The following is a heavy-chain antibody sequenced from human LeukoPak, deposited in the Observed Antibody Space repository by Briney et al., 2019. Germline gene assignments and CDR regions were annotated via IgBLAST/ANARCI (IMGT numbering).Heavy chain of an antibody. J-gene: IGHJ4*02. CDR1: GGTFSSYA. D-gene: IGHD3-22*01. CDR2: IIPIFGTA. V-gene: IGHV1-69*05. CDR3: ARDPGYYDSSGYHY. Sequence: SVKVPCKASGGTFSSYAISWVRQAPGQGLEWMGGIIPIFGTANYAQKFQGRVTITTDESTSTAYMELSSLRSEDTAVYYCARDPGYYDSSGYHYWGQGTLVTVSS.